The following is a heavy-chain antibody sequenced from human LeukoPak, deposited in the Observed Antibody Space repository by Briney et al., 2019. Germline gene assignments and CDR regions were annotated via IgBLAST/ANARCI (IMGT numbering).Heavy chain of an antibody. Sequence: ASVKVSCKASGYTFTSYGISWVRQAPGQGLEWMGWISAYNGNTNYAQKLQGRVTMTTDTSTSIAYMELRSLRSDDTAVYYCARVTQHSSGYDFNYWGQGTLVTVSS. J-gene: IGHJ4*02. CDR2: ISAYNGNT. CDR1: GYTFTSYG. D-gene: IGHD5-12*01. V-gene: IGHV1-18*01. CDR3: ARVTQHSSGYDFNY.